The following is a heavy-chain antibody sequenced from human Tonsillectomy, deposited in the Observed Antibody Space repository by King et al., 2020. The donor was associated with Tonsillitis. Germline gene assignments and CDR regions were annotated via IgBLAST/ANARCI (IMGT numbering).Heavy chain of an antibody. V-gene: IGHV3-11*01. CDR3: ARDLDDFSYYMDV. CDR1: GFTLSDYC. CDR2: FCSGGDII. J-gene: IGHJ6*03. D-gene: IGHD3-3*01. Sequence: HVQLVESGGGLVKPGGSLRLSCAASGFTLSDYCMLWIRQAPGRGPEWLSYFCSGGDIIYYADSVKGGFTISSDNAKNSLYLQMNSLRADDTALYYCARDLDDFSYYMDVWGKGTMVTVSS.